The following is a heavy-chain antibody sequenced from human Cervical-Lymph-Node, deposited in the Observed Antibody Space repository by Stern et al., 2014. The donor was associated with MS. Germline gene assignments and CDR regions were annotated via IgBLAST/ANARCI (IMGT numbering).Heavy chain of an antibody. D-gene: IGHD1-14*01. V-gene: IGHV3-11*01. Sequence: DQLVESVLFFFPPLFSLRLSCSSSVFTFIDYYIIFILQAPGKVLEWVSYISSSGSTIYYADSVKGRFTISRDNAKNSLYLQMNSLRAEDTAVYYCAREDHLYPLDIWGQGTMVTVSS. CDR2: ISSSGSTI. J-gene: IGHJ3*02. CDR1: VFTFIDYY. CDR3: AREDHLYPLDI.